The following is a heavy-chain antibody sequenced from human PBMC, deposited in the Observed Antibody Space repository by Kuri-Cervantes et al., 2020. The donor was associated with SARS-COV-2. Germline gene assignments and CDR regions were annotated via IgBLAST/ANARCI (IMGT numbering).Heavy chain of an antibody. Sequence: SVKVSCKASGGTFSSYAISWVRQAPGQGLEWMGGIIPILGTANYEQKFQGRVTMTRDTSTSTVYMELSSLRSEDTAVYYCARDSVVPAAIPLYDTDYWGQGTLVTVSS. CDR3: ARDSVVPAAIPLYDTDY. J-gene: IGHJ4*02. V-gene: IGHV1-69*10. D-gene: IGHD2-2*02. CDR1: GGTFSSYA. CDR2: IIPILGTA.